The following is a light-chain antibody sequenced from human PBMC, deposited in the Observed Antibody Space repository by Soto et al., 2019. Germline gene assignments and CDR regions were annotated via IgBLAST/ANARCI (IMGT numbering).Light chain of an antibody. Sequence: QSALTQPASVSGSLGQSITISCTGSSSDIGGYKYVSWYHQHPGKAPKLMIYEVTNRPSGISNRFSGSKSGNTASLTISGLHAEDEADYYCSSYTSSSTWVFGGGTKLTVL. CDR1: SSDIGGYKY. V-gene: IGLV2-14*01. J-gene: IGLJ3*02. CDR2: EVT. CDR3: SSYTSSSTWV.